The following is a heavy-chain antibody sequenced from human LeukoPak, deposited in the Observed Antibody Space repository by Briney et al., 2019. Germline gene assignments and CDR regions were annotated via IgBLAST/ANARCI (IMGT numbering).Heavy chain of an antibody. D-gene: IGHD1-26*01. CDR2: IRSKAYGGTT. J-gene: IGHJ4*02. CDR3: TRGRRATHDY. CDR1: GFTFGDYS. Sequence: GGSLRLSCTASGFTFGDYSMNWVRQAPGKGLEWVGFIRSKAYGGTTEYAASVKGRFTISRDDSKSIAYLQMNSLKTEDTAVYYCTRGRRATHDYWGQGTLVTVSS. V-gene: IGHV3-49*04.